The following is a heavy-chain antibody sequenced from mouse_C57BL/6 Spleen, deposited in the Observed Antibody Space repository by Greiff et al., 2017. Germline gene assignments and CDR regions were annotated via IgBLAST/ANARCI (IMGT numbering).Heavy chain of an antibody. J-gene: IGHJ3*01. Sequence: QVHVKQSGAELVKPGASVKISCKASGYAFSSYWMNWVKQRPGKGLEWIGQIYPGDGDTNYNGKFKGKATLTAAKSSSTAYMQLGSLTSAGSAVDFYARGNWDGFAYWGQGTLVTVSA. CDR1: GYAFSSYW. CDR2: IYPGDGDT. V-gene: IGHV1-80*01. CDR3: ARGNWDGFAY. D-gene: IGHD4-1*01.